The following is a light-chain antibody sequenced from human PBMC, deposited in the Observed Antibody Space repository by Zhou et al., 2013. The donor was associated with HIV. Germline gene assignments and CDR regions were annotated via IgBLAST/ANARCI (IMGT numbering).Light chain of an antibody. CDR3: QQSYSVPPT. Sequence: DIHMTQSPSSLSASVGDRVTIACRASQTIRTYLNWYHHKPGKAPKLLIFAASSLQTGVPSRFSGNGSGADFTLTINSLQPEDFATYFCQQSYSVPPTFGQGTKLEI. CDR2: AAS. V-gene: IGKV1-39*01. J-gene: IGKJ2*01. CDR1: QTIRTY.